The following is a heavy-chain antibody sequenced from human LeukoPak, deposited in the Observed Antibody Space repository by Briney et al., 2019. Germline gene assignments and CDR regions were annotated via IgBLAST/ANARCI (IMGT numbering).Heavy chain of an antibody. CDR2: INPNSGGT. CDR1: GYTFTGYY. D-gene: IGHD3-10*01. V-gene: IGHV1-2*02. J-gene: IGHJ4*02. CDR3: ARDRSPLLWFGEFLYFDY. Sequence: ASVKVSCKASGYTFTGYYIHWVRQAPGQGLEWMGWINPNSGGTNYAQKFQGRVTMTRDTSISTAYMELSRLRSDDTAVYYCARDRSPLLWFGEFLYFDYWGQGTLVTVSS.